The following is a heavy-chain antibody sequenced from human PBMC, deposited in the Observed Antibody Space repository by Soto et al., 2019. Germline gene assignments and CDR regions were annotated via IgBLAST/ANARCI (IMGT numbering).Heavy chain of an antibody. Sequence: SVKVSCKASGGTFSSFAITWVRQAPGQGLEWMGGIIPIFGTANYAQKFQGRVTITADESTSTSYMERSSLRSEDTGVYYCARDLEVVVLGVDNCYYYGMDVWG. V-gene: IGHV1-69*13. CDR1: GGTFSSFA. CDR3: ARDLEVVVLGVDNCYYYGMDV. D-gene: IGHD2-15*01. CDR2: IIPIFGTA. J-gene: IGHJ6*02.